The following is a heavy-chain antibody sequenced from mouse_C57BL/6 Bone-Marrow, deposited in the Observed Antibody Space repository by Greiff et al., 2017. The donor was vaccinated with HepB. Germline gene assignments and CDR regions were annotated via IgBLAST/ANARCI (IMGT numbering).Heavy chain of an antibody. CDR1: GFNIKNTY. D-gene: IGHD2-4*01. CDR2: IDPANGNT. CDR3: ALIYYDYDGSFAY. J-gene: IGHJ3*01. V-gene: IGHV14-3*01. Sequence: EVQGVESVAELVRPGASVKLSCTASGFNIKNTYMHWVKQRPEQGLEWIGRIDPANGNTKYAPKFQGKATITADTSSNTAYLQLSSLTSEDTAIYYCALIYYDYDGSFAYWGQGTLVTVSA.